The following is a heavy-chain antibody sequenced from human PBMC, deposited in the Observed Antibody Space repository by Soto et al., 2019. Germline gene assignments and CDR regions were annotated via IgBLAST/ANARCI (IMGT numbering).Heavy chain of an antibody. CDR1: GYSSTSYW. Sequence: LGESLKISCKGSGYSSTSYWIGWVRQMPGKGLEWMGIIYPGDSDTRYSPSFQGQVTISADKSISTAYLQWSSLKASDTAMYYCARLSGCSSTSCYTHMDVWGQGTTVTVSS. CDR3: ARLSGCSSTSCYTHMDV. V-gene: IGHV5-51*01. D-gene: IGHD2-2*02. J-gene: IGHJ6*02. CDR2: IYPGDSDT.